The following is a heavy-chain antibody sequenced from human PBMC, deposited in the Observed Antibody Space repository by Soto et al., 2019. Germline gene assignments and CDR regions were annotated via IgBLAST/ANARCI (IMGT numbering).Heavy chain of an antibody. D-gene: IGHD6-13*01. Sequence: GESLKISCKGSGYTFTSYWIGWVRQLPGKGLEWIGIIYPSDSDTRYNPTFQGQVTMSADKSSSTAYLQWSSLKASDTAIYYCAILLYSSTWDEYFRHWGQGTLVTVS. CDR2: IYPSDSDT. J-gene: IGHJ1*01. CDR1: GYTFTSYW. V-gene: IGHV5-51*01. CDR3: AILLYSSTWDEYFRH.